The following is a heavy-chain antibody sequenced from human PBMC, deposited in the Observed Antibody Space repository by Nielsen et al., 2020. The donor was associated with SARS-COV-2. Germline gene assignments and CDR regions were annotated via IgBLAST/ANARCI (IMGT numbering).Heavy chain of an antibody. D-gene: IGHD5-18*01. CDR2: INPNSGGT. J-gene: IGHJ4*02. V-gene: IGHV1-2*06. CDR3: ARELTYTSGPGDY. Sequence: ASVKVSCKASGYPFTDHYIHWVRQAPGQGLEWMGRINPNSGGTTSAQKFQGRVIMTRDTSITTAYMELSSLRSDDTAVYYCARELTYTSGPGDYWGQGTLVTVSS. CDR1: GYPFTDHY.